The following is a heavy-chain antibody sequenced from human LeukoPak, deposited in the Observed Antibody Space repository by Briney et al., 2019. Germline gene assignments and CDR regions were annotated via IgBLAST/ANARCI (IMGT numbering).Heavy chain of an antibody. D-gene: IGHD3-10*01. CDR3: ARGSWRLVRGAASFEF. CDR2: ISYDGTNK. Sequence: PGGSLRLSCAASGFTFSSYAMHSVRQAAGKGLEWVAIISYDGTNKDYADSVKGRFTISRDNSKNTLYLQMNSLRTEDTAVYYCARGSWRLVRGAASFEFWGQGALVTVSS. CDR1: GFTFSSYA. J-gene: IGHJ4*02. V-gene: IGHV3-30-3*01.